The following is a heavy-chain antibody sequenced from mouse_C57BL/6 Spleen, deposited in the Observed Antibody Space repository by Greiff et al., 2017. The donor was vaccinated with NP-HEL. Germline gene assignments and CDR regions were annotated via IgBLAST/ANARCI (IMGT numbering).Heavy chain of an antibody. CDR1: GYTFTSYG. CDR2: IYPRSGNT. J-gene: IGHJ4*01. Sequence: QVQLQQSGAELARPGASVKLSCKASGYTFTSYGISWVKQRTGQGLEWIGEIYPRSGNTYYNEKFKGKATLTADKSSSTAYMELRSLTSEDSAVYFCARHSGSSLYYAMDDWGQGTSVTGSS. D-gene: IGHD1-1*01. V-gene: IGHV1-81*01. CDR3: ARHSGSSLYYAMDD.